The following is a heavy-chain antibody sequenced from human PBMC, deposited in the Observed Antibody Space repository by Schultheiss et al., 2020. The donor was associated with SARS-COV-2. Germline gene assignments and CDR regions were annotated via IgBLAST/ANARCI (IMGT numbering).Heavy chain of an antibody. J-gene: IGHJ6*03. CDR1: GGSISSSSYY. D-gene: IGHD1-14*01. CDR3: ASVDRNAAYYYYYMDV. V-gene: IGHV4-39*07. CDR2: IYYSGST. Sequence: SETLSLTCTVSGGSISSSSYYWGWIRQPPGKGLEWIGSIYYSGSTNYNPSLKSRVTISVDTSKNQFSLKLSSVTAADTAVYYCASVDRNAAYYYYYMDVWGKGTTVTVSS.